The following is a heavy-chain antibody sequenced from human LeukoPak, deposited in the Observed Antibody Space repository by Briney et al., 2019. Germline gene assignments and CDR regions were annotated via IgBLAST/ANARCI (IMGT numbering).Heavy chain of an antibody. CDR2: INHSGST. CDR1: GESFSGYY. CDR3: ARQYCSSISCCFGY. V-gene: IGHV4-34*01. Sequence: KPSGTLSLTCAVYGESFSGYYWSWIRQPPGKGLEWIGEINHSGSTNYNPSLKSRVTISVDTSKNQVSLKLSSVTAADTAVYYCARQYCSSISCCFGYWGQGTLLPVSS. D-gene: IGHD2-2*01. J-gene: IGHJ4*02.